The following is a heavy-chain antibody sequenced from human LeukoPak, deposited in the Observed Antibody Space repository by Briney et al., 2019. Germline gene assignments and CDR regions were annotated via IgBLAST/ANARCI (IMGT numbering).Heavy chain of an antibody. V-gene: IGHV1-69*06. CDR1: GGTFSGYA. D-gene: IGHD3-9*01. J-gene: IGHJ4*02. CDR2: IIPIFGTA. Sequence: SVKVSCKASGGTFSGYAISWVRQAPGQGLEWMGGIIPIFGTANYAQKFQDRVTITADKSTSTAYMELSSLRSEDTAVYYCASKDYDILTGYFYADYWGQGTLVTVSS. CDR3: ASKDYDILTGYFYADY.